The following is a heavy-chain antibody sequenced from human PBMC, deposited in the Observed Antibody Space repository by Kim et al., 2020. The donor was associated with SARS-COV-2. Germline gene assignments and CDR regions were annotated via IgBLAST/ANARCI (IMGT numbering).Heavy chain of an antibody. CDR1: GLTFSSYG. J-gene: IGHJ5*02. Sequence: GGSLRLSCAASGLTFSSYGMHWVRQAPGKGLECVATISYDGSSKDYADSVKGRFTISRDNSKNTLYLQMNSLRAEDTAVYYCAKGLSRSWHTPIGSWGQGTLVTVSS. V-gene: IGHV3-30*18. D-gene: IGHD6-13*01. CDR3: AKGLSRSWHTPIGS. CDR2: ISYDGSSK.